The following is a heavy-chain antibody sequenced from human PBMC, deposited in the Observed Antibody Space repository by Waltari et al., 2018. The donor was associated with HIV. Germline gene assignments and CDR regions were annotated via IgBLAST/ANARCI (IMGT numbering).Heavy chain of an antibody. J-gene: IGHJ2*01. Sequence: EVKLVESGGGLVQPGGSGRLSCAASGFTFSSYEMNWVRQAPGKGLEWISYISSSGSSIYYADSVKGRFTISRDNGKKSLYLQMNILRAEDTAVYYCAKVREKQLWLRNWDFDLWGRGTLVTVSS. CDR2: ISSSGSSI. D-gene: IGHD5-18*01. CDR1: GFTFSSYE. V-gene: IGHV3-48*03. CDR3: AKVREKQLWLRNWDFDL.